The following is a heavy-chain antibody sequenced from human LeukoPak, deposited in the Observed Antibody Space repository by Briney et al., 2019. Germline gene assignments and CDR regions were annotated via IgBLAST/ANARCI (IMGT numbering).Heavy chain of an antibody. Sequence: SVKVSCKASGGTFRSYAISWVRQAPGQGLEWTGGIIPIFGTANYAQKFQGRVTITTDESTSTAYMELSSLRSEDTAVYYCARDSAVTPDAFDIWGQGTMVTVSS. D-gene: IGHD4-17*01. CDR2: IIPIFGTA. CDR1: GGTFRSYA. V-gene: IGHV1-69*05. CDR3: ARDSAVTPDAFDI. J-gene: IGHJ3*02.